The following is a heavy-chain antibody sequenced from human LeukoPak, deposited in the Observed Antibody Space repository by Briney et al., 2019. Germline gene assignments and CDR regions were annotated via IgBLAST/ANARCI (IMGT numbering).Heavy chain of an antibody. CDR3: ARDNPQLGIVSWYFDL. CDR2: IKQDGSEK. Sequence: PGGSLRLSCAASGLTFSSYWMSWVRQAPGKGLEWVANIKQDGSEKYYVDSVKGRFTISRDNAKNSLYLQMNSLRAEDTAVYYCARDNPQLGIVSWYFDLWGRGTLVTVSS. D-gene: IGHD7-27*01. CDR1: GLTFSSYW. V-gene: IGHV3-7*01. J-gene: IGHJ2*01.